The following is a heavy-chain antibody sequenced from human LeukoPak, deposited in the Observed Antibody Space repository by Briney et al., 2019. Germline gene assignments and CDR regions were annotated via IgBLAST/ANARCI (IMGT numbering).Heavy chain of an antibody. Sequence: GGSLRLSCAASGFTFSSYGMHWVRQAPGKGLEWVAVISYDGSNKYYADSVKGRFTITRENSRNTLYLQINSLRVEDTAVYYCALGGSSDAFDIWGQGTMVTVSS. J-gene: IGHJ3*02. CDR2: ISYDGSNK. CDR1: GFTFSSYG. V-gene: IGHV3-30*03. D-gene: IGHD1-26*01. CDR3: ALGGSSDAFDI.